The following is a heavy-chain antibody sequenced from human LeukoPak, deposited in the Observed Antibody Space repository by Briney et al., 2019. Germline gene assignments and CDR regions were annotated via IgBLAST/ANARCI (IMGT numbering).Heavy chain of an antibody. CDR1: GFTFSSYW. D-gene: IGHD4-17*01. CDR3: ARVPYPTVTLDV. V-gene: IGHV3-7*01. Sequence: GGSLRLSCAASGFTFSSYWMTWVRQAPGKRLEWMANIKQDGSEKYYVDSVKGRFTISRDNAKNSLYLQMNSLRAEDTAVYYCARVPYPTVTLDVWGKGTTVTVSS. CDR2: IKQDGSEK. J-gene: IGHJ6*04.